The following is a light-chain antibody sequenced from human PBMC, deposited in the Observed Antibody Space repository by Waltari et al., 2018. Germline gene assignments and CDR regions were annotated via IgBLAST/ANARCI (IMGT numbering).Light chain of an antibody. V-gene: IGLV1-44*01. Sequence: QSVLTQPPSASGAPGQRVTISCSGSSSNIGSNIVNWYQQVPGTTPKLLIYRNELRPAGNPDRISCAKDGTSTALAISGRRSDDEADYFCASWNDSLNGRWEFGGGTKVTVI. CDR1: SSNIGSNI. J-gene: IGLJ2*01. CDR3: ASWNDSLNGRWE. CDR2: RNE.